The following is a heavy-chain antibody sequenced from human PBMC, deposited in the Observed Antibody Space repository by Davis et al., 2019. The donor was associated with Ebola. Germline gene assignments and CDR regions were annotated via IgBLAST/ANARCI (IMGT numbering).Heavy chain of an antibody. CDR3: AREGRYCNGNTCYGGTLDY. CDR2: INWNGGST. V-gene: IGHV3-20*04. CDR1: GFTFDDYA. D-gene: IGHD2-15*01. J-gene: IGHJ4*02. Sequence: GESLKISCAASGFTFDDYAMNWVRHAPGKGLEWVSGINWNGGSTGYADSVKGRFTISRDNAKNSLYLQMHSLRFEDTALYCCAREGRYCNGNTCYGGTLDYWGQGTLVTVSS.